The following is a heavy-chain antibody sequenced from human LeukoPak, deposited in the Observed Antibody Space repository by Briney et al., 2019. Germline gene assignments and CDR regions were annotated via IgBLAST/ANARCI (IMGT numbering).Heavy chain of an antibody. J-gene: IGHJ4*02. Sequence: GGSLRLSCAASGFTFRSYWMDWVRQVPGKGLEWVANIKQDGIEKYFVGSVKGRFAISRDNAKNSLYLQVNSLRVEDTAVYYCARDDYDCSAEPYWGQGTLVTVSS. D-gene: IGHD3-22*01. CDR3: ARDDYDCSAEPY. CDR1: GFTFRSYW. V-gene: IGHV3-7*01. CDR2: IKQDGIEK.